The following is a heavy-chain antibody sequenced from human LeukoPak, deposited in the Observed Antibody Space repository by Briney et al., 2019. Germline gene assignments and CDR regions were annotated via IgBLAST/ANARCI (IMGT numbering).Heavy chain of an antibody. D-gene: IGHD3-22*01. CDR3: ARDPRYYYDSSGYFLLDY. CDR2: INPNSGGT. Sequence: ASVKVSCKASGYTFTGYCMHWARQAPGQGLEWMGRINPNSGGTNYAQKFQGRVTMTRDTSISTAYMELSRLRSDDTAVYYCARDPRYYYDSSGYFLLDYWGQGTLVTVSS. V-gene: IGHV1-2*06. CDR1: GYTFTGYC. J-gene: IGHJ4*02.